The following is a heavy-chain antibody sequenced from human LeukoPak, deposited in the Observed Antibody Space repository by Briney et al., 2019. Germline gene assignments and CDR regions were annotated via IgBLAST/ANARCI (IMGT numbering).Heavy chain of an antibody. CDR3: ARDPTGDGDYYYYYGMDV. Sequence: ASVKVSCKASGYTFTGYYMHWVRQAPGQGLEWMGWINPNSGGTNYAQKFQGWVTMTRDTSISTAYMELSRLRSDGTAVYYCARDPTGDGDYYYYYGMDVWGQGTTVTVSS. D-gene: IGHD7-27*01. CDR2: INPNSGGT. CDR1: GYTFTGYY. V-gene: IGHV1-2*04. J-gene: IGHJ6*02.